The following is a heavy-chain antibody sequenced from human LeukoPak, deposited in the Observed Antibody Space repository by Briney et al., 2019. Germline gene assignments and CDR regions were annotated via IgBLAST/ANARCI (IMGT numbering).Heavy chain of an antibody. CDR3: ARSATDSSSVDY. CDR2: ITSSGTT. Sequence: PGGSLRLSCAASGFTFSSHEMNWVRQAPGKGLEWVSYITSSGTTKYGDSVKGRFTISRDNAKTSLYLQMNSLRAEDTAVYYCARSATDSSSVDYWGQGTLVTVSS. V-gene: IGHV3-48*03. CDR1: GFTFSSHE. J-gene: IGHJ4*02. D-gene: IGHD6-6*01.